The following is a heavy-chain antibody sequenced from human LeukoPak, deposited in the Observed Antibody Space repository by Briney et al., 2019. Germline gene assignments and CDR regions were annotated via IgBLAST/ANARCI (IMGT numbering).Heavy chain of an antibody. CDR2: VSSSGSDT. J-gene: IGHJ4*02. CDR1: GFILTTYA. CDR3: ARGALGAVGYFDY. Sequence: GGSLRLSCAASGFILTTYAMGWVRQLPGKGLEWVSSVSSSGSDTYYTSSVKGRFTISRDNSKNTLYLQVNSLRVEDTAVYYCARGALGAVGYFDYWGQGALVTVSS. D-gene: IGHD4-23*01. V-gene: IGHV3-23*05.